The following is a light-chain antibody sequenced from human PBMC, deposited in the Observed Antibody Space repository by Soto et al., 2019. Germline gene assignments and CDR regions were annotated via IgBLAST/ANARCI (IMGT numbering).Light chain of an antibody. Sequence: DIVLTQSPATLSLSAGDRATLSCRASQSVGNNLAWYQQKPGQAPGLLIYEASTRATGIPARFSGSGSGTDFTLTISSLEPEDFAVYYCQQHAHWPLTFGGGTKVELK. J-gene: IGKJ4*01. V-gene: IGKV3-11*01. CDR3: QQHAHWPLT. CDR2: EAS. CDR1: QSVGNN.